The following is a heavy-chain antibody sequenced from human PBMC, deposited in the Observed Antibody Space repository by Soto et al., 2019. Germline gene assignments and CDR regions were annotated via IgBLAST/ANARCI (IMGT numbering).Heavy chain of an antibody. CDR1: GGTFSSYA. V-gene: IGHV1-69*13. Sequence: VASVKVSWKASGGTFSSYAISWVRQAPGQGLEWMGGIIPIFGTANYAQKFQGRVTITADESTSTAYMELSSLRSEDTAVYYCARDRATVTTYGFDIWGQGTMVTVSS. D-gene: IGHD4-17*01. CDR3: ARDRATVTTYGFDI. CDR2: IIPIFGTA. J-gene: IGHJ3*02.